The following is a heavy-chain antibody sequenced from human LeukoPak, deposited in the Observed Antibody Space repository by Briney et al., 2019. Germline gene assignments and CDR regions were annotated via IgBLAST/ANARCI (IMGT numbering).Heavy chain of an antibody. CDR2: IIPVSGTA. CDR1: GGTFSIYA. J-gene: IGHJ4*02. D-gene: IGHD2-2*01. CDR3: ATYCSSANCYTWGYYFDY. Sequence: SVKVSCKASGGTFSIYAITWVRQAPGQGLEWMGGIIPVSGTANYAQKFQGRVTITADESTSTAYMELNSLRSEDTAMYYCATYCSSANCYTWGYYFDYWGQGTLVTVSS. V-gene: IGHV1-69*13.